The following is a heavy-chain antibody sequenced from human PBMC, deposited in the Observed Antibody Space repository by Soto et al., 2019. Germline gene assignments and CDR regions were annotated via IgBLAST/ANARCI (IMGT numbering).Heavy chain of an antibody. J-gene: IGHJ4*02. D-gene: IGHD3-10*01. Sequence: QPGGSLRLSCSASGFTFSSYGMHWVRQDPGKGLEWVAVISYDGSNKYYADSVKGRFTISRDNSKNTLYLQMNSLRAEDTAVYYCAKGGHLGSGNYYNPYYFDYWGQGTLVTVSS. V-gene: IGHV3-30*18. CDR1: GFTFSSYG. CDR3: AKGGHLGSGNYYNPYYFDY. CDR2: ISYDGSNK.